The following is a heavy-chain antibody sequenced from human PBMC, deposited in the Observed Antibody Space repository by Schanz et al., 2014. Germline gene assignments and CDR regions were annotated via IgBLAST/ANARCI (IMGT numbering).Heavy chain of an antibody. D-gene: IGHD7-27*01. CDR2: ISYDGSFK. Sequence: QVQLVESGGGVVQPGRSLRLSCAASGFMFSSYGMHWVRQAPGKGLEWVGVISYDGSFKNYADSVRGRITMSRDNSKNTMYLQINNLRADDTAVYYCARELPGVVAFDFWGQGTMVTVSS. V-gene: IGHV3-33*08. J-gene: IGHJ3*01. CDR1: GFMFSSYG. CDR3: ARELPGVVAFDF.